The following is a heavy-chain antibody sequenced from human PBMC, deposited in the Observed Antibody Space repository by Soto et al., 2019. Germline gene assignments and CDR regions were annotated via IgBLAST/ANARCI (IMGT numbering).Heavy chain of an antibody. CDR2: ISWTGGPI. D-gene: IGHD3-22*01. CDR3: ARADSSGKHVDY. CDR1: GVTMSYGGYS. V-gene: IGHV3-9*01. Sequence: LSLTCSVSGVTMSYGGYSWSWIRQSPGKGLEWVSGISWTGGPIGYSDSVKGRFTISRDNSKNTLYLQMNSLRAEDTAVYYCARADSSGKHVDYWGQGTLVTVSS. J-gene: IGHJ4*02.